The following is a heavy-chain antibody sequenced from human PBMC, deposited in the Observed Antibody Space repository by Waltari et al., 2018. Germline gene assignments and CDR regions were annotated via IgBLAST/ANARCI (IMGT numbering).Heavy chain of an antibody. CDR2: ISSSSSYI. Sequence: EVQLVESGGGLVKPGGSLRLSCAASGFTFSSYSMTWVRQGPGKGLEWVSSISSSSSYIYYADSVKGRFTISRDNAKNSLYLQMNSLRAEDTAVYYCARSYGDDRWDAFDIWGQGTMVTVSS. J-gene: IGHJ3*02. CDR3: ARSYGDDRWDAFDI. D-gene: IGHD4-17*01. CDR1: GFTFSSYS. V-gene: IGHV3-21*01.